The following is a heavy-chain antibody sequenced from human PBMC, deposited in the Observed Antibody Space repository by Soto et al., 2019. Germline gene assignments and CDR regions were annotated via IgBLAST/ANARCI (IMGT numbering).Heavy chain of an antibody. J-gene: IGHJ4*02. D-gene: IGHD4-4*01. Sequence: EVQLVESGGGLVQPGGSLRLSCAASGFTVSSNYMSWVRQAPGKGLEWVSVIYSGGSTYYADSVKGRFTISRDHSKNTLYLQMNSLRAEDTAVYYCARATHDYSNYGYYFDYWGQGTLVTVSS. CDR2: IYSGGST. CDR3: ARATHDYSNYGYYFDY. V-gene: IGHV3-66*01. CDR1: GFTVSSNY.